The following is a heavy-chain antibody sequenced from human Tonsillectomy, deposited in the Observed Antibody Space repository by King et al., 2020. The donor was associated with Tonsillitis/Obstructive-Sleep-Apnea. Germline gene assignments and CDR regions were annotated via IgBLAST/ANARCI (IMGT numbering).Heavy chain of an antibody. V-gene: IGHV5-10-1*03. J-gene: IGHJ6*02. CDR1: GYSFTSYW. CDR2: IDPSDSYT. D-gene: IGHD4-17*01. Sequence: VQLVESGAEVKKPGESLRISCKGSGYSFTSYWINWVRQMPGKGLEWMATIDPSDSYTNYSPSLQGHVTISTDKSISTAYLQWSTLKASDTAMYYCARQNEVDYGDNDGVDVWGQGTTATVSS. CDR3: ARQNEVDYGDNDGVDV.